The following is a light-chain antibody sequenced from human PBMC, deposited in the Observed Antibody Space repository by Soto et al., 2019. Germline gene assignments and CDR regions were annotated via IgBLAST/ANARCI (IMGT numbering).Light chain of an antibody. J-gene: IGKJ4*01. Sequence: EIVLTQSPGTLSLSPGKRASLSCRASQSVSSIYLAWYQQKPGQPPRLLIYATSSRATGIPDRFSGSGSGTDFTLTISRLEPEDFAVYYCQQYDPSPPLTFGGGTKVELK. CDR2: ATS. CDR1: QSVSSIY. V-gene: IGKV3-20*01. CDR3: QQYDPSPPLT.